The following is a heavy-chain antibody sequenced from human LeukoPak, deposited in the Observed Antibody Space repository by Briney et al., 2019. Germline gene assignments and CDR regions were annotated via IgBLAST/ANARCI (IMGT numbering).Heavy chain of an antibody. D-gene: IGHD6-19*01. V-gene: IGHV4-59*01. CDR1: GGSIGSYY. CDR3: ARDGYSSGWGRAFDI. CDR2: IYYSGST. Sequence: SETLSLTCTVSGGSIGSYYWSWIRQPPGKGLEWVGYIYYSGSTNYNPSLKSRVTISVDTSKNQFSLKLSSVTAADTAVYYGARDGYSSGWGRAFDIWGQGTMVTVSS. J-gene: IGHJ3*02.